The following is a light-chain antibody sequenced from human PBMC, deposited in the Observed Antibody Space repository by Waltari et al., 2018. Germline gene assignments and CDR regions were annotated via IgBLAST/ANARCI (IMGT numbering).Light chain of an antibody. Sequence: QVVLTQSPSASASLGASVTLTCTLSSGHTNYAIARHQQQPEKGPRYLMKLKSDGSHTKGDGIPDRFSGSSSGAERYLTISSLQSEDEADYYCQTWGTGIHGIFGGGTKLTVL. J-gene: IGLJ2*01. CDR2: LKSDGSH. V-gene: IGLV4-69*01. CDR3: QTWGTGIHGI. CDR1: SGHTNYA.